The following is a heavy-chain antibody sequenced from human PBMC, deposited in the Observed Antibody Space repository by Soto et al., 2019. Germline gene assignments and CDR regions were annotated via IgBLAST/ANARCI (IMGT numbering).Heavy chain of an antibody. D-gene: IGHD2-15*01. J-gene: IGHJ3*02. CDR3: ARALLYCSGGSCYSGFDAFDI. CDR1: GFTFRNYA. V-gene: IGHV3-30-3*01. Sequence: GGSLRFSCAASGFTFRNYAMHWVRQAPGKGLEWVAVISYDGSNIYYADSVKGRFTISRDNSKNTLYLQMNSLRAEDTVLYYCARALLYCSGGSCYSGFDAFDIWGRGTMVTVS. CDR2: ISYDGSNI.